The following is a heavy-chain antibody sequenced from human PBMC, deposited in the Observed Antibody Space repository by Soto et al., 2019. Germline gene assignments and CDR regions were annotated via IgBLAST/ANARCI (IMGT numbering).Heavy chain of an antibody. V-gene: IGHV1-2*04. CDR2: INPNSGGT. D-gene: IGHD3-10*01. CDR3: ARAVYGSGSYYNRPNWFDP. CDR1: GYTFTGYY. J-gene: IGHJ5*02. Sequence: ASVKVSCKASGYTFTGYYMHWVRQAPGQGLEWMGWINPNSGGTNYAQKFQGWVTMTRDTSISTAYMELSRLRSDDTAVYYCARAVYGSGSYYNRPNWFDPWGQGTLVTVSS.